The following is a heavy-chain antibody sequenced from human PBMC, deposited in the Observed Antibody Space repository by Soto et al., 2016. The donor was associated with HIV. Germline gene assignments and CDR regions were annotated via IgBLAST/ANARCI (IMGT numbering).Heavy chain of an antibody. CDR1: GYTFTGYY. CDR2: INPNSGGT. V-gene: IGHV1-2*02. J-gene: IGHJ6*03. D-gene: IGHD3-22*01. CDR3: AGGPDEVVVIYYSYYMDV. Sequence: QVQLVQSGAEVKKPGASVKVSCKASGYTFTGYYMHWVRQAPGQGLEWMGWINPNSGGTNYAQKFQGRVTMTRDTSISTAYMELSRLRSDDTAVYYCAGGPDEVVVIYYSYYMDVWGKGTTVTVSS.